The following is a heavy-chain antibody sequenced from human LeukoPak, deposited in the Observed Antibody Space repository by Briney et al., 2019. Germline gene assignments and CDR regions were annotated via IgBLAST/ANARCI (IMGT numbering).Heavy chain of an antibody. V-gene: IGHV4-59*01. CDR2: IYYSGST. Sequence: KPSETLSLTCTVSGGSINSYYWSWIRQPPGKGLEWIGYIYYSGSTNYNPSLKSRVTISVDTSKNQFSLKLSSVTAADTAVYYCASGSYYDILTADYYYMDVWGKGTTVTVSS. CDR3: ASGSYYDILTADYYYMDV. J-gene: IGHJ6*03. D-gene: IGHD3-9*01. CDR1: GGSINSYY.